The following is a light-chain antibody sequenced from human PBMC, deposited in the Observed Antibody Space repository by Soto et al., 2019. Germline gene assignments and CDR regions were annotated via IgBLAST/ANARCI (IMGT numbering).Light chain of an antibody. J-gene: IGLJ1*01. V-gene: IGLV1-44*01. CDR1: SSNIGSNT. CDR3: AAWDDSLNGQV. Sequence: QPVLTQPPSASGTPGQRVIISCSGSSSNIGSNTVSWFQQFPGAAPKLLIYTNNQRPSGDPDRFSGSKSGTSASLAISGLQSEDEADYYCAAWDDSLNGQVFGPGTKLTVL. CDR2: TNN.